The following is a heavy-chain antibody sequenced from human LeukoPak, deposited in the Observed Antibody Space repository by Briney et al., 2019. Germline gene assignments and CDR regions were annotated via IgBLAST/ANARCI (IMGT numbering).Heavy chain of an antibody. D-gene: IGHD6-6*01. J-gene: IGHJ4*02. CDR3: ARGHGTARPRYFDY. CDR2: INHSGST. Sequence: PSETLSLTCAVYGGSFSGYYWSWIRQPPGKGLEWIGEINHSGSTNYNPSLKSRVTISVDTSKNQFSLKLSSVTAADTAVYYCARGHGTARPRYFDYWGQGTLVTVS. V-gene: IGHV4-34*01. CDR1: GGSFSGYY.